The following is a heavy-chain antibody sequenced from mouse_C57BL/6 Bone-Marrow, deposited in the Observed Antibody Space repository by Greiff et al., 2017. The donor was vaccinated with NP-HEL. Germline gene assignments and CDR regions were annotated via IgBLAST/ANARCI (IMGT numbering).Heavy chain of an antibody. V-gene: IGHV5-12*01. J-gene: IGHJ4*01. Sequence: EVKLVESGGGLVQPGGSLKLSCAASGFTFSDYYMYWVRQTPEKRLEWVAYISNGGGSTYYPDTVKGRFTISRDNAKNTLYLQMSRLKSEDTAMYYCARHPSMVTTTGYYAMDYWGQGTSVTVSS. D-gene: IGHD2-2*01. CDR1: GFTFSDYY. CDR3: ARHPSMVTTTGYYAMDY. CDR2: ISNGGGST.